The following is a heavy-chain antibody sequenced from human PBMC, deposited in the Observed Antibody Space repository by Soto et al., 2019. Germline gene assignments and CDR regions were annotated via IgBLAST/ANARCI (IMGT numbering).Heavy chain of an antibody. D-gene: IGHD4-17*01. Sequence: SETLSLTCTVSGGPISSGDYYWSWIRQPPGKGLEWIGYIYYSGSTYYNPSLKSRVTISVDTSKNQFSLKLSSVTAADTAVYYCAREGNYGEWFDPWGQGTLVTVSS. CDR3: AREGNYGEWFDP. CDR2: IYYSGST. CDR1: GGPISSGDYY. V-gene: IGHV4-30-4*01. J-gene: IGHJ5*02.